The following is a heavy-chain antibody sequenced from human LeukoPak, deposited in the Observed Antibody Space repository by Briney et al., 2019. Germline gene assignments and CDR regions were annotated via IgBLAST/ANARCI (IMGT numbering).Heavy chain of an antibody. D-gene: IGHD3-22*01. CDR1: GFTFSSYG. J-gene: IGHJ4*02. Sequence: GSLRLSCAASGFTFSSYGMSWVRQAPGKGLEWVSAISGSGGSTYYADSVKGRFTISRDNSKNTLYLQMNSLRAEDTAVYYCAKDSGGYYDSSGIWGQGTLVTVSS. CDR3: AKDSGGYYDSSGI. CDR2: ISGSGGST. V-gene: IGHV3-23*01.